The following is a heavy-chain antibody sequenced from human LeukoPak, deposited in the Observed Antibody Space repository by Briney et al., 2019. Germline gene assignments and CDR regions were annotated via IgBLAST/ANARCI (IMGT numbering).Heavy chain of an antibody. J-gene: IGHJ6*02. V-gene: IGHV5-51*01. CDR3: ARHPTSLLGYYYGMDV. D-gene: IGHD2-15*01. CDR1: GYSLTSYW. Sequence: GESLKISCKGSGYSLTSYWIGWVRQMPGKGLEWMGIIYPGDSDTRYSPSFPGQVTISADKSISTAYLQWSSLKASDTAMYYCARHPTSLLGYYYGMDVWGQRTTVTVSS. CDR2: IYPGDSDT.